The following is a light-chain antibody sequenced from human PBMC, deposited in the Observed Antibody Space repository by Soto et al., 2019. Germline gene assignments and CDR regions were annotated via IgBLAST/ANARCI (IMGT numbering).Light chain of an antibody. CDR1: ASNIGSNI. Sequence: QSVLTQAPSASGTPGQRVSISCSGSASNIGSNIVNWYQQVPGTAPKLLIYSDNQRPSGVPDRFSGSKSGTSASLAISGLQSEDEADYYCAAWDDSLNGVIFGGGTKLTVL. CDR3: AAWDDSLNGVI. V-gene: IGLV1-44*01. CDR2: SDN. J-gene: IGLJ2*01.